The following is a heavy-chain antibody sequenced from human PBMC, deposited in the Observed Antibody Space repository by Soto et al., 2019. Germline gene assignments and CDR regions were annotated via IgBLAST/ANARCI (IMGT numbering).Heavy chain of an antibody. V-gene: IGHV3-30*18. CDR1: GFTFSSYG. J-gene: IGHJ6*02. Sequence: QVQLVESGGGVVQPGRSLRLSCAASGFTFSSYGMHWVRQAPGKGLEWVAVIAYDGSNKYYADSVKGRFTISRDNSKNTLYLQMNSLRAEDTAVYYCAKDRDDYGDYIGPYYYGMDVWGQGTTVTVSS. CDR2: IAYDGSNK. CDR3: AKDRDDYGDYIGPYYYGMDV. D-gene: IGHD4-17*01.